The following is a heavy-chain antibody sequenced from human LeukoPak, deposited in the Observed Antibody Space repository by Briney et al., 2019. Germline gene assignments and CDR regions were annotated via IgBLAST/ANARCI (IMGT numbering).Heavy chain of an antibody. CDR2: IKKDGGEK. Sequence: GGSLRLSCAASGFTFSSYWMSWVRQAPGKGLEWVANIKKDGGEKYYVDFVKGRLTISRDNAKNSLYLHMNSLRAEDTAVYYCARGPLGFCSTGSCPSDYWGQGTLVTVSS. CDR3: ARGPLGFCSTGSCPSDY. CDR1: GFTFSSYW. V-gene: IGHV3-7*01. J-gene: IGHJ4*02. D-gene: IGHD2-15*01.